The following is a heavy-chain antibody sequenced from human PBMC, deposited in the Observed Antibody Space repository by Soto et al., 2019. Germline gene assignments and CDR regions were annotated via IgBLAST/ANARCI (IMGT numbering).Heavy chain of an antibody. Sequence: SSVKVSCKTSGIIFSNSAVQWVRQARGQRLEWLGYIIIAGGGTKYSQNLQGKITITRDMSTNTAYMELSSLRSEDTAIYYCAAELYSGGRCCSFDIWGHGTMVPVSS. J-gene: IGHJ3*02. CDR2: IIIAGGGT. D-gene: IGHD2-15*01. V-gene: IGHV1-58*01. CDR3: AAELYSGGRCCSFDI. CDR1: GIIFSNSA.